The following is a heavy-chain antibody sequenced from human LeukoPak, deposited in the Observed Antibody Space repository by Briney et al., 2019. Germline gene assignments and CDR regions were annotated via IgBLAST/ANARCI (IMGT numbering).Heavy chain of an antibody. CDR3: ARGRVTRNWFDP. CDR2: INAGNGNT. J-gene: IGHJ5*02. Sequence: GASVTVSCKASGYTFTSYAMHWVRQAPGQRLEWMGWINAGNGNTKYSQKFQGRVTITRDTSASTAYMELSSLRSEDTAVYYCARGRVTRNWFDPWGQGTPVTVSS. D-gene: IGHD3-16*02. V-gene: IGHV1-3*01. CDR1: GYTFTSYA.